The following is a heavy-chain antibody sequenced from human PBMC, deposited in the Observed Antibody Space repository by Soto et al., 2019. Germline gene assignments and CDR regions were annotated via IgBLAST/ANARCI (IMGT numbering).Heavy chain of an antibody. CDR1: GYTFTIYA. CDR3: ARESTVRFLEWLLSDYYYYGMDV. J-gene: IGHJ6*02. V-gene: IGHV1-3*01. Sequence: ASVKVSCKASGYTFTIYAMHWVRQAPGQRLEWMGWINAGNGNTKYSQKFQGRVTITRDTSASTAYMELSSLRSEDTAVYYCARESTVRFLEWLLSDYYYYGMDVWGQGTTVTVSS. CDR2: INAGNGNT. D-gene: IGHD3-3*01.